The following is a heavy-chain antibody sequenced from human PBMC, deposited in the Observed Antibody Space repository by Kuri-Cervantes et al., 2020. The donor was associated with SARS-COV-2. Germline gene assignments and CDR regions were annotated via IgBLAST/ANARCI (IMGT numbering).Heavy chain of an antibody. CDR2: ISYDGSNK. Sequence: GESLKISCAASGFTFSDYYMSWVRQAPGKGLEWVAVISYDGSNKYYADSVKGRFTISRDNSKNTLYLQMNSLRAEDTAVYYCARDLGVVVPAIDYGMDVWGQGTTVTVSS. V-gene: IGHV3-30-3*01. CDR3: ARDLGVVVPAIDYGMDV. J-gene: IGHJ6*02. CDR1: GFTFSDYY. D-gene: IGHD2-2*01.